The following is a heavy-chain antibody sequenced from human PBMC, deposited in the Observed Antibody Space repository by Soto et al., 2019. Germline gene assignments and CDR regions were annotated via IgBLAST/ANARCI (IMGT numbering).Heavy chain of an antibody. CDR1: GFTFSSYG. CDR3: ARQVFSDPTDGMDV. V-gene: IGHV3-33*01. Sequence: GGSLRLSCAASGFTFSSYGMHWVRQAPGKGLEWVAVIWYDGSNKYYADSVKGRFTISRDNSKNTLYLQMNSLRAEDTAVYYCARQVFSDPTDGMDVCGQGPTVTVSS. J-gene: IGHJ6*02. CDR2: IWYDGSNK.